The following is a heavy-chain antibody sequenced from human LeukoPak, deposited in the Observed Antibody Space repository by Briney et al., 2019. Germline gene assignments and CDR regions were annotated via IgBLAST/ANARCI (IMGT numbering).Heavy chain of an antibody. V-gene: IGHV3-13*01. D-gene: IGHD3-16*01. CDR1: GFTFSSYD. CDR3: ARDGGLKAGKAFDI. CDR2: IGTAGDT. J-gene: IGHJ3*02. Sequence: GGSLRLSCAASGFTFSSYDMHWVRQATGKGLEWVSAIGTAGDTYYPGSVKGRFTISRENAKNSLYLQMNSLRAGDTAVYYCARDGGLKAGKAFDIWGQGTMVTVSS.